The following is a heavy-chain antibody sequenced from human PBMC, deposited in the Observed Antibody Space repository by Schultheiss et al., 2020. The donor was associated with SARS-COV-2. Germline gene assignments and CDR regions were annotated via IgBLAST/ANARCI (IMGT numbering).Heavy chain of an antibody. Sequence: AGSLRLSCAASGFTFSSYAMSWVRQAPGKGLEWVSAISGSGGSTYYADSVKGRFTISRDNSKNTLYLQMNSLRAEDTAVYYCAKDRITIFGVVISDFDYWGQGTLVTVSS. CDR2: ISGSGGST. D-gene: IGHD3-3*01. V-gene: IGHV3-23*01. CDR1: GFTFSSYA. CDR3: AKDRITIFGVVISDFDY. J-gene: IGHJ4*02.